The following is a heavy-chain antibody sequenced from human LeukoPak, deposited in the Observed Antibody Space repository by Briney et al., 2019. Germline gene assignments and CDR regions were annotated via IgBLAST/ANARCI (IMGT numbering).Heavy chain of an antibody. V-gene: IGHV1-18*01. D-gene: IGHD3-9*01. CDR2: ISTYNGNT. Sequence: GASVKVSCKASGYTFTSYGISWVRQAPGQGLEWMGWISTYNGNTNYAQKLQGRVTMTTEISTSTAYMELSSLRSEDTAVYYCARGTDILTGFYYMDVWGKGTTVTISS. CDR3: ARGTDILTGFYYMDV. CDR1: GYTFTSYG. J-gene: IGHJ6*03.